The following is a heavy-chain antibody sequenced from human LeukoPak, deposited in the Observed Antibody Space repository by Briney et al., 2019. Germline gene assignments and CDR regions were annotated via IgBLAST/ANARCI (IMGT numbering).Heavy chain of an antibody. CDR3: ARSLWGCYRSDY. CDR1: GGSISSSSYY. V-gene: IGHV4-39*01. Sequence: SETLSLTCTVSGGSISSSSYYWGWIRQPPGKGLEWIGSIYYSGSTYYNPSLKSRVTISVDTSKNQFSLKLSSVTAADTAVYYCARSLWGCYRSDYWGQGTLVTVSS. CDR2: IYYSGST. J-gene: IGHJ4*02. D-gene: IGHD3-16*02.